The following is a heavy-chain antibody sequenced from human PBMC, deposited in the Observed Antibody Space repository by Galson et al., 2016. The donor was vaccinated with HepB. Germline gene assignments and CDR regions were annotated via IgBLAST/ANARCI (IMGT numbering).Heavy chain of an antibody. V-gene: IGHV3-23*01. CDR2: MSGTAGSP. CDR3: AKVRSILSRVTAFGS. CDR1: GFTFTSYA. D-gene: IGHD4-11*01. J-gene: IGHJ4*02. Sequence: SLRLSCAASGFTFTSYAMSWVRQAPGKGLEWVSSMSGTAGSPFYAPSVKGRFTISRDNSKTTLYLQMNSLRAEDTAIYFCAKVRSILSRVTAFGSWGQGTLVTVSS.